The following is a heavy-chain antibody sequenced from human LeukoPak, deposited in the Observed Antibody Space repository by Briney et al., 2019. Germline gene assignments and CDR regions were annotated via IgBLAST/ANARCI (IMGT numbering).Heavy chain of an antibody. J-gene: IGHJ6*03. V-gene: IGHV3-23*01. CDR1: GFTFSSYA. Sequence: GGSLRLSCAASGFTFSSYAMSWVRQAPGKGLEWVSAISGSGGSTYYADSVKGRFTISRDNSKNTLYLQMNSLRAEDTAVYYCARDATVTMPFDYYMDVWGKGTTVTVSS. D-gene: IGHD4-11*01. CDR2: ISGSGGST. CDR3: ARDATVTMPFDYYMDV.